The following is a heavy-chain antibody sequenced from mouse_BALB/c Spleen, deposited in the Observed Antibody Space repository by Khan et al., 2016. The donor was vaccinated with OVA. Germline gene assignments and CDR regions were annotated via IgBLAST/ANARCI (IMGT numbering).Heavy chain of an antibody. CDR3: ARAGVYDVYYAWFAY. J-gene: IGHJ3*01. Sequence: QVQLQQSGAELAKPGASVKMSCKASGYTFTSYWMHWIKQRHGQGLEWIGYINPITGYTDYNQKFKDKATLTADKSSSTAYMQQSSLTSEDSAVYYCARAGVYDVYYAWFAYWGQGTLFTVSA. CDR1: GYTFTSYW. CDR2: INPITGYT. D-gene: IGHD2-3*01. V-gene: IGHV1-7*01.